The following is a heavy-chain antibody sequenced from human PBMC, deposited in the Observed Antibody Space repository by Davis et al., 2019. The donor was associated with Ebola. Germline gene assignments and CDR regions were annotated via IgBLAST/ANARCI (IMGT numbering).Heavy chain of an antibody. CDR2: IYYNGGI. Sequence: SETLSLTCRVSGGSISSGGYYWGWVRQPPGKGLEWIGYIYYNGGIYYNPSLDRRLSMSADTSKNQISLNLRSVTAADTAVYFCTRVVHSGVAPHTLDSWGQGTLVTVSS. V-gene: IGHV4-30-4*01. CDR1: GGSISSGGYY. J-gene: IGHJ4*02. D-gene: IGHD3-3*01. CDR3: TRVVHSGVAPHTLDS.